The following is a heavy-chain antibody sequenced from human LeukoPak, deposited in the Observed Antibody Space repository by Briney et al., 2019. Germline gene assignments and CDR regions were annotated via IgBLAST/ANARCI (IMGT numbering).Heavy chain of an antibody. CDR3: ARDLTTSAYFDY. V-gene: IGHV3-66*01. J-gene: IGHJ4*02. Sequence: GGSLRLSCAASGLTVSSNYMSWVRQAPGKGLEWVSVIYSGGSTYYADSVKGRFTISRDNSKNTLYLQMNSLRAEDMAVYYCARDLTTSAYFDYWGQGTLVTVSS. CDR2: IYSGGST. D-gene: IGHD1-1*01. CDR1: GLTVSSNY.